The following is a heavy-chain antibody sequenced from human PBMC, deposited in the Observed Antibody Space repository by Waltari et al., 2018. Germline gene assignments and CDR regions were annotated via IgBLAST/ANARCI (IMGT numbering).Heavy chain of an antibody. V-gene: IGHV3-7*01. D-gene: IGHD3-16*01. CDR3: AREGGVYYYYYYMDV. CDR2: IKQDGSEK. J-gene: IGHJ6*03. Sequence: EVQLVESGGGLVQPGGSLRLSCAASGFTFSSYWMSWVRQAPGKGLEWVANIKQDGSEKYYVDSVKGRFTISRDNAKNSLYLQMNSLRAEDTAVYYCAREGGVYYYYYYMDVWGKGTTVTISS. CDR1: GFTFSSYW.